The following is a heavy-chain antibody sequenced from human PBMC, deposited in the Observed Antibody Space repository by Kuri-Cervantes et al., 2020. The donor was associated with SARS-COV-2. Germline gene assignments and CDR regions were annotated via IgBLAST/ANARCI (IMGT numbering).Heavy chain of an antibody. CDR2: ISSSSSYT. Sequence: GESLKISCAASGFTFSNAWMSWVRQAPGKGLEWVSYISSSSSYTNYADSVKGRFTISRDNSKNTLYLQMNSLRAEDTAVYYCAKESELRYYDFWSGYYHNWFDPWGQGTLVTVSS. D-gene: IGHD3-3*01. CDR3: AKESELRYYDFWSGYYHNWFDP. J-gene: IGHJ5*02. CDR1: GFTFSNAW. V-gene: IGHV3-11*05.